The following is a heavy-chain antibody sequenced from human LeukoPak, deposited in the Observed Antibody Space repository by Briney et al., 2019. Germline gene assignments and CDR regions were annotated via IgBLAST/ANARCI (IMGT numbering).Heavy chain of an antibody. D-gene: IGHD3-3*01. CDR2: LSSSSSSYI. CDR3: ARDGYQVPTIFGTFDP. V-gene: IGHV3-21*01. J-gene: IGHJ5*02. CDR1: GFPFSNYA. Sequence: GGSLRLSCAASGFPFSNYAMAWVRQTPGKGLEWVSSLSSSSSSYIYYADSVKGRFTISRDDAKNSLYLQMNSLRAEDAAVYYCARDGYQVPTIFGTFDPWGQGTLVTVSS.